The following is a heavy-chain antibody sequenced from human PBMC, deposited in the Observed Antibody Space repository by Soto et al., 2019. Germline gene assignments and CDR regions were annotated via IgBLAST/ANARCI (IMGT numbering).Heavy chain of an antibody. D-gene: IGHD4-4*01. V-gene: IGHV4-34*01. CDR3: ARIGFSNYSTTPKNYYYYYYMDV. CDR1: GGSFSGYY. CDR2: INHSGST. J-gene: IGHJ6*03. Sequence: SETLSLTCAVYGGSFSGYYWSWIRQPPGKGLEWIGEINHSGSTNYNPSLKSRVTISVDTSKNQFSLKLSSVTAADTAVYYCARIGFSNYSTTPKNYYYYYYMDVWGKGTTVTVSS.